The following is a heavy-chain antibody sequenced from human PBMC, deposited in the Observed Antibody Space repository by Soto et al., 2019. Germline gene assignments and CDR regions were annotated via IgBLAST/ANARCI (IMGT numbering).Heavy chain of an antibody. CDR2: IGGSGGST. CDR3: VKEYGDYVGTFDI. Sequence: EVQVLESGGGLVQPGGSLRLSCAASGFTFNSYAMSWVRQAPGKGLEWVSAIGGSGGSTYYADSVQGRFTISRDNSKNTVYLQMNSLRAEDTAVYYCVKEYGDYVGTFDIWGQGTMVTVSS. CDR1: GFTFNSYA. J-gene: IGHJ3*02. D-gene: IGHD4-17*01. V-gene: IGHV3-23*01.